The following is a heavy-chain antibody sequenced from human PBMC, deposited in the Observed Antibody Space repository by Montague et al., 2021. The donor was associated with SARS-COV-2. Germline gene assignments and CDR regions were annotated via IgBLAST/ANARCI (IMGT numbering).Heavy chain of an antibody. V-gene: IGHV2-70*11. Sequence: PALVKPTQTLTLTCTFSGFSLSTSGMCVSWIRQPPGKALEWLASIDWDDDKYYSTSLKTRITISKDTSKNQVVLTMTNMDPVDTATYYCARMTVAGIPFDYWGQGTLVTVSS. CDR1: GFSLSTSGMC. J-gene: IGHJ4*02. D-gene: IGHD6-19*01. CDR2: IDWDDDK. CDR3: ARMTVAGIPFDY.